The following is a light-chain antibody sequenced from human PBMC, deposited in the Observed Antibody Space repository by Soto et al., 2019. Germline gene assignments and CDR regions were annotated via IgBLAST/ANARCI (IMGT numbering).Light chain of an antibody. CDR2: DAS. CDR1: QSISGRY. CDR3: QQYGSSPLT. J-gene: IGKJ4*01. V-gene: IGKV3-20*01. Sequence: TQSPPSLPASVRDRVTITCRASQSISGRYLAWYQQKPGQAPRLLIYDASSRATGIPDRFSGSGSGTDFILTISRLEPEDFAVYYCQQYGSSPLTFGGGTKVEIK.